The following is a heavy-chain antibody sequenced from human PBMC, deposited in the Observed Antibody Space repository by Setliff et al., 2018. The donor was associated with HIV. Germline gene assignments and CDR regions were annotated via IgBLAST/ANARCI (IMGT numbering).Heavy chain of an antibody. CDR3: ARGVRDNSGWSSYYFDY. D-gene: IGHD6-19*01. Sequence: SETLSLTCAVYGGSFSGYYWSWIRQPPGKGLEGIGEVTHSGRTNYNPPLESRVTTSVDTSKKQFSLRLTSVTAANTAVYYCARGVRDNSGWSSYYFDYWGQGTLVTVSS. CDR1: GGSFSGYY. J-gene: IGHJ4*02. V-gene: IGHV4-34*01. CDR2: VTHSGRT.